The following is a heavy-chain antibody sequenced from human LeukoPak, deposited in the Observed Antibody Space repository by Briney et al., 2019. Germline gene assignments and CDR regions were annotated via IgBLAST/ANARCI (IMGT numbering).Heavy chain of an antibody. V-gene: IGHV3-7*04. J-gene: IGHJ5*02. CDR3: ARDQDTFWFDP. D-gene: IGHD5-18*01. CDR1: GFPFNRFW. CDR2: IKQDGSDI. Sequence: GGSLRLSCAASGFPFNRFWMAWARQAPGKGLEWVASIKQDGSDIYYVDSVKGRFTISRDNAKNSLYLQMNSLGAEDTAVYYCARDQDTFWFDPWGQGTLVTVSS.